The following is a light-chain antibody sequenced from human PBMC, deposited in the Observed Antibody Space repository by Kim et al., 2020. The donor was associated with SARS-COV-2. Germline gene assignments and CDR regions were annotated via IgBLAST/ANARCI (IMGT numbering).Light chain of an antibody. CDR2: DTR. CDR1: VGAVTSDHH. V-gene: IGLV7-46*01. CDR3: LHCCDGYRI. Sequence: PGGKVTITCGSGVGAVTSDHHPYWFQQKPGQAPRTMMYDTRNKRSWTPARLSGSVLGGKAALTLSGALPEDEAEYYWLHCCDGYRIFGGGTQLTVL. J-gene: IGLJ2*01.